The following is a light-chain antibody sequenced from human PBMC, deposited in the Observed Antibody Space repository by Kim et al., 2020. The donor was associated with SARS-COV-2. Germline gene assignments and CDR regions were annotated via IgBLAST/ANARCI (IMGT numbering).Light chain of an antibody. Sequence: SASVGDRVTITCRASQSSGSPLVGDQQKPGKAPKLLIYKASNLENGVPSRFSGSGSGTEFTLTISSLQRADCATYYSQQYNSMWTIGQGTKVDSK. V-gene: IGKV1-5*03. CDR3: QQYNSMWT. CDR1: QSSGSP. CDR2: KAS. J-gene: IGKJ1*01.